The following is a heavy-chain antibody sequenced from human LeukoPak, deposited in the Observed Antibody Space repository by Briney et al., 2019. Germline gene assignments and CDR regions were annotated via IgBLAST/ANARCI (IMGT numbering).Heavy chain of an antibody. Sequence: ASVKVSCKASGYTFTSYGISWARQAPGQGLEWMGWISAYNGNTNYAQKFQGRVTMTTDTSTSTAYMELRSLRSDDTAVYYCARENQQLVRDAFDIWGQGTMVTVSS. CDR2: ISAYNGNT. D-gene: IGHD6-13*01. J-gene: IGHJ3*02. CDR3: ARENQQLVRDAFDI. CDR1: GYTFTSYG. V-gene: IGHV1-18*04.